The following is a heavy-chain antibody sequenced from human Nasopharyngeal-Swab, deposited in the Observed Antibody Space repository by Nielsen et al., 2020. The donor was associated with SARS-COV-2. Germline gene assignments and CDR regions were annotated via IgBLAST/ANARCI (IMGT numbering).Heavy chain of an antibody. CDR1: GFTFSSYA. Sequence: GGSLRLSCAASGFTFSSYAMHWVRQAPGKGLEWVAVISYDGSNKYYADSVKGRFTISRDNSKNTLYLQMNSLRAEDTAVYYCARGLSGGWELPDWDQGTLVTVSS. D-gene: IGHD1-26*01. CDR2: ISYDGSNK. J-gene: IGHJ4*02. V-gene: IGHV3-30-3*01. CDR3: ARGLSGGWELPD.